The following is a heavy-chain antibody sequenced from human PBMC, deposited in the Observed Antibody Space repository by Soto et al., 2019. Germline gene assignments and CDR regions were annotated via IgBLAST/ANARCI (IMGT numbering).Heavy chain of an antibody. Sequence: GGSLRLSCAASGVIFTSYGMSWVRQAPGKGLEWVASIKHDGNEKYYVDPVKGRFTISRDNAENSVYLQMNSLRAEDTAVYYCARVRYYDRNFDYWGQGT. CDR1: GVIFTSYG. D-gene: IGHD3-16*01. V-gene: IGHV3-7*05. J-gene: IGHJ4*02. CDR2: IKHDGNEK. CDR3: ARVRYYDRNFDY.